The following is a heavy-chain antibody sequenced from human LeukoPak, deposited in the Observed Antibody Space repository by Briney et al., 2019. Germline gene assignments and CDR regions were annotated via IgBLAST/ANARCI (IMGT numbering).Heavy chain of an antibody. CDR1: GYTFTNYW. V-gene: IGHV5-51*01. D-gene: IGHD3-3*02. Sequence: GESLKISCKGSGYTFTNYWIGWVRQMPGKGVEWMGIIYPRDSDTRYSPSFQGQVTISADKSINTAYLQWNSLKASDTAMYFCARQPHFLSAIDNWGQGTLVTVSS. J-gene: IGHJ4*02. CDR3: ARQPHFLSAIDN. CDR2: IYPRDSDT.